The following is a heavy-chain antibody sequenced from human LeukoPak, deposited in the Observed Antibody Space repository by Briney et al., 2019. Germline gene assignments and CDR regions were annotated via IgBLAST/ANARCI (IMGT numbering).Heavy chain of an antibody. CDR1: RFTFDEYG. D-gene: IGHD6-19*01. CDR3: VQWHL. CDR2: ISSSGSTI. Sequence: GSLRLSCAASRFTFDEYGMSWVRQTAGKGLEWVSYISSSGSTIYYADSVKGRFTISRDNAKNSLYLQMNSLRAEDTAVYYCVQWHLWGQGTLVTVSS. V-gene: IGHV3-48*04. J-gene: IGHJ4*02.